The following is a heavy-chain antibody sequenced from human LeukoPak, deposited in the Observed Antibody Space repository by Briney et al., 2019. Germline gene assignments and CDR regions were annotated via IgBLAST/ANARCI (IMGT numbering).Heavy chain of an antibody. CDR2: IYHSGST. Sequence: SETLSLTCAVSGGSISSGGYSWSWIRQPPGKGLEWIGYIYHSGSTYYNPSLKSRVTISVDRSKNQFSLKLSSVTAADTAVYYCARDWVSSSSWYFDLWGRGTLVTVSS. D-gene: IGHD6-6*01. V-gene: IGHV4-30-2*01. CDR1: GGSISSGGYS. J-gene: IGHJ2*01. CDR3: ARDWVSSSSWYFDL.